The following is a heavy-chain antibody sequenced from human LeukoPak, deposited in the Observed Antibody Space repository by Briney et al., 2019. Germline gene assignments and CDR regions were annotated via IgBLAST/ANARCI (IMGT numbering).Heavy chain of an antibody. CDR3: GTVFDH. J-gene: IGHJ4*02. V-gene: IGHV3-74*01. CDR2: INSDGSST. CDR1: GFTFSSYW. Sequence: GGSLRLSCAASGFTFSSYWMHWVRQAPGKGLVWVSRINSDGSSTSYADSVKGRFTISRDNAKNTLYLRMNSLKAEDTAVYYCGTVFDHWGPGILVTVSS.